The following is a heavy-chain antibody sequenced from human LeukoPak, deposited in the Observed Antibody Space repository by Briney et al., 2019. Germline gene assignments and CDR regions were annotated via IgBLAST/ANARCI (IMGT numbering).Heavy chain of an antibody. D-gene: IGHD1-26*01. CDR2: MHYSGGA. CDR1: GGSITSYY. J-gene: IGHJ4*02. Sequence: SETLSLTCTVSGGSITSYYWSWVRQPPRKGLEWIGYMHYSGGATSYPALKSRVAMSIDASKNQFSLKLSSVTAADTAVYYCARDIRVVGATHYLDQWGQGTLVTVSS. V-gene: IGHV4-59*01. CDR3: ARDIRVVGATHYLDQ.